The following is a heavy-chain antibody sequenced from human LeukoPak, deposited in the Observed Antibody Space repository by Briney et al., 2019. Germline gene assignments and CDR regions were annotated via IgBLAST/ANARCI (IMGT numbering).Heavy chain of an antibody. CDR2: INHSGST. V-gene: IGHV4-34*01. J-gene: IGHJ4*02. CDR1: GGSFSGYY. Sequence: PSETLSLTCAVYGGSFSGYYWSWIRQPPGKGLEWIGEINHSGSTNYNPSLKSRVTISVDTSKNQFSLKLSSVTAADTAVYYCARGATASYFDHWGQGTLVTVSS. D-gene: IGHD1-26*01. CDR3: ARGATASYFDH.